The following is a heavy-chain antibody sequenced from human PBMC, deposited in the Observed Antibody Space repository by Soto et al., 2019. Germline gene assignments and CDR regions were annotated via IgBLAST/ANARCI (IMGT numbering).Heavy chain of an antibody. D-gene: IGHD3-22*01. Sequence: SETLSLTCTVSGGSISSYYWSWIRQPPGKGLEWIGYIYYSGSTNYNPSLKSRVTISVDTSKNQFSLKMNFVTAADTAEYYCGRHSSLGSGYYPGGQGKRATVSS. J-gene: IGHJ3*01. V-gene: IGHV4-59*08. CDR2: IYYSGST. CDR1: GGSISSYY. CDR3: GRHSSLGSGYYP.